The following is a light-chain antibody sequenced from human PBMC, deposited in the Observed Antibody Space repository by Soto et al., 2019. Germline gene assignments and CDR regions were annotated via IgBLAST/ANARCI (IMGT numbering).Light chain of an antibody. J-gene: IGLJ3*02. CDR1: SSNIGINF. CDR2: GNN. CDR3: AAWDDSLSGPV. V-gene: IGLV1-47*01. Sequence: SVLTQPPSASGTPGQRVTISCSGSSSNIGINFVYWYQQLPGTAPKLLIYGNNQRPSGVPDRFSGSKSGTSGSLAISGLRSEDEADYYCAAWDDSLSGPVFGGGTKLTVL.